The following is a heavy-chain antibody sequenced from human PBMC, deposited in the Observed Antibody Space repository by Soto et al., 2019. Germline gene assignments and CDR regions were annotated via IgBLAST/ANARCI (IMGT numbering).Heavy chain of an antibody. J-gene: IGHJ3*02. D-gene: IGHD3-3*01. Sequence: ASVKVSCKASGYTFTSYGISWVRQAPGQGLEWMGWISAYNGNTNYAQKLQGRATMTTDTSTSTAYMELRSLRSDDTAVYYCARERILRFLEWLPSPDAFDIWGQGTMVTVSS. V-gene: IGHV1-18*01. CDR2: ISAYNGNT. CDR1: GYTFTSYG. CDR3: ARERILRFLEWLPSPDAFDI.